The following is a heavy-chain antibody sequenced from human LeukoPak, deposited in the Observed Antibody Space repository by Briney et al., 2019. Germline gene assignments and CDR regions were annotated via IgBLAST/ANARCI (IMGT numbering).Heavy chain of an antibody. Sequence: PSETLSLTCTFSGGSISSYYWSWIRQPPGKGLEWIGYIFYTGSTNYNPSLKSRVTISVDTSKNQFSLKLTSVTAADTAVYYCARGGNYRFDYWGQGTLVTVSS. V-gene: IGHV4-59*01. CDR1: GGSISSYY. CDR2: IFYTGST. CDR3: ARGGNYRFDY. D-gene: IGHD4-11*01. J-gene: IGHJ4*02.